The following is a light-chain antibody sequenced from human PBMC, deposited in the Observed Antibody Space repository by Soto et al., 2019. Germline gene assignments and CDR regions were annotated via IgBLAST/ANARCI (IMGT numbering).Light chain of an antibody. Sequence: DIQMTQSPSSLSAYVGDRVTITCRASQSVINYLHWYQQKPGKAPKLLIYKASTLKSGVPSRFSGSGSGTEFTLTISSLQPDDFATYYCQHYNSYSEAFGQGTKVDIK. V-gene: IGKV1-5*03. CDR3: QHYNSYSEA. CDR1: QSVINY. CDR2: KAS. J-gene: IGKJ1*01.